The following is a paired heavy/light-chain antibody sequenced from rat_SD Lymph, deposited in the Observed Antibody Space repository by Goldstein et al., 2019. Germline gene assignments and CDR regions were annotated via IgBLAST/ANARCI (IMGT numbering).Heavy chain of an antibody. J-gene: IGHJ3*01. CDR2: IRSGGST. CDR3: ARDNYSSPFAY. CDR1: GFSLTSYY. D-gene: IGHD1-2*01. V-gene: IGHV2-65*01. Sequence: QVQLKETGPGLVQPTQTLSITCTVSGFSLTSYYMQWVRQTPGKGLEWMGFIRSGGSTEYNSEFKSRLSISRDTSKNQVFLKMNSLKTEDTGVYYCARDNYSSPFAYWGQGTLVTVSS.
Light chain of an antibody. CDR1: SSVSY. V-gene: IGKV4S12*01. Sequence: EIVLTQSPTTMAASPGEKVTITCRASSSVSYMHWFQQKSGTSPKPWIYDTSKLASGVPDRFSGSGSGTSYSLTISSMEAEDAATYYCLQRSSYPHTFGAGTKLELK. CDR3: LQRSSYPHT. J-gene: IGKJ2-1*01. CDR2: DTS.